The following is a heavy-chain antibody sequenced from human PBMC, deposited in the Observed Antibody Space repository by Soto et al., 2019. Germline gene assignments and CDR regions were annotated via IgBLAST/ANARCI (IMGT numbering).Heavy chain of an antibody. CDR1: GFSLSSTRMA. CDR3: AHIVVAGLGYYFVY. CDR2: IYWDDDT. Sequence: QITLKESGPTLVKPTQTLTLTCTFSGFSLSSTRMAVGWIRQPPGKALEWLALIYWDDDTRYSPFLKSRLTITKDTSKSQVVLTMSNMDPVDTARYYCAHIVVAGLGYYFVYWGQGTLVTVSS. V-gene: IGHV2-5*02. J-gene: IGHJ4*02. D-gene: IGHD6-19*01.